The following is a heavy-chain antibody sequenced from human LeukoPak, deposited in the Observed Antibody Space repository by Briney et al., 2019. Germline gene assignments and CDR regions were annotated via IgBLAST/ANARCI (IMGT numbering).Heavy chain of an antibody. CDR2: IKSHGSST. CDR3: ACSAGGNDFWSGYLDY. V-gene: IGHV3-74*01. J-gene: IGHJ4*02. D-gene: IGHD3-3*01. Sequence: GGSLRLSCAASGFTFSNAWMNWVRQAPGKGLVWVSRIKSHGSSTIYADSVKGRFTISTDNAKNTLYLQMNSLRAEDTAVYYCACSAGGNDFWSGYLDYWGQGSLVTVSS. CDR1: GFTFSNAW.